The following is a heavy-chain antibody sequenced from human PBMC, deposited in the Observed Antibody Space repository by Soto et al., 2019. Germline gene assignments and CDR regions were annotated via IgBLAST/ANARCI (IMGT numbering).Heavy chain of an antibody. Sequence: QVQLVQSGAEVKKPGSSVKVSCKASGGTFSPYTINWVRQAPGQGLEWMGRIIPFHGVTNYAQKFQARVISTADKSTSTAYMELSGLSFEDTAMYYCTRDWEITVSTWSFGGFWGRGTLVTVSS. CDR1: GGTFSPYT. D-gene: IGHD3-10*01. CDR2: IIPFHGVT. J-gene: IGHJ4*02. CDR3: TRDWEITVSTWSFGGF. V-gene: IGHV1-69*08.